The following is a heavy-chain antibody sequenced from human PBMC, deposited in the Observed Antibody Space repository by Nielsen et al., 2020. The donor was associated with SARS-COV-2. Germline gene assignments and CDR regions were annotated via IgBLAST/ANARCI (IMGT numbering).Heavy chain of an antibody. J-gene: IGHJ6*02. CDR3: KHYYDMDV. CDR1: GFTFGDAI. Sequence: GGSLSLSCAASGFTFGDAIIHWVRQASGNGLEWVGRIRSKTNNYETSYAASVKGRFTISRDESKNMAYLQMSRLKTDDTAVYYCKHYYDMDVWGQGTTVTVSS. CDR2: IRSKTNNYET. V-gene: IGHV3-73*01. D-gene: IGHD2-21*01.